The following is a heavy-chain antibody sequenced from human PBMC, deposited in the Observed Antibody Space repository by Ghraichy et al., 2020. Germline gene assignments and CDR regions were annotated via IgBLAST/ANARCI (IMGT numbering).Heavy chain of an antibody. Sequence: ASVKVSGKASGYTFTSYGISWVRQAPGQGLEWMGWISAYNGNTNYAQKLQGRVTMTTDTSTSTAYMELRSLRSDDTAVYYCARDPEYQLLAYFDYWGQGTLVTVSS. CDR2: ISAYNGNT. D-gene: IGHD2-2*01. CDR3: ARDPEYQLLAYFDY. CDR1: GYTFTSYG. V-gene: IGHV1-18*01. J-gene: IGHJ4*02.